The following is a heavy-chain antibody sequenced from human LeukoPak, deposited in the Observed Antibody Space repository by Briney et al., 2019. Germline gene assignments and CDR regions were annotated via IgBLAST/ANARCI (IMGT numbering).Heavy chain of an antibody. J-gene: IGHJ4*02. CDR1: GFNFSSYG. CDR3: AKGVSQHGYSSQDY. V-gene: IGHV3-30*18. Sequence: GGSLRLSCAASGFNFSSYGMHWFRQAPGKGLEWVAVISYDGSNKYYADSVKGRFTISRDNSKNTLYLQMNSLRAEDTAVYYCAKGVSQHGYSSQDYWGQGTLVTVSS. D-gene: IGHD5-18*01. CDR2: ISYDGSNK.